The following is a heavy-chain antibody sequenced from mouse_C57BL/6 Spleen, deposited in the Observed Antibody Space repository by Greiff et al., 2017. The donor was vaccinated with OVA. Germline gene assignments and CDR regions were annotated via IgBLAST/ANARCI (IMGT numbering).Heavy chain of an antibody. CDR2: IYPGGGYT. CDR3: ARSQGSNYENAMDY. D-gene: IGHD2-5*01. J-gene: IGHJ4*01. Sequence: QVQLQQSGAELVRPGPSVKMSCKASGYTFTNYWIGWAKQRPGHGLEWIGDIYPGGGYTNYNEKFKGKATLTADKSSSTAYMQFSSLTSEDSAIYYCARSQGSNYENAMDYWGQGTSVTVSS. CDR1: GYTFTNYW. V-gene: IGHV1-63*01.